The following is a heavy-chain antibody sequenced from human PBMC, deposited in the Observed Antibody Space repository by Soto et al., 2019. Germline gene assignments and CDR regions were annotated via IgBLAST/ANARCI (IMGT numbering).Heavy chain of an antibody. D-gene: IGHD3-3*01. CDR2: AHESGSK. Sequence: SQTLSLTCAVYGGSLSGFFWRWVRQPPGKGMEWIAEAHESGSKNYHPSLKRRVTISVDTSKNQFTLRLTSVTTADTAVYYCARGLAPTIFGTVPTPNWFDHWGHGTQVTVSS. CDR3: ARGLAPTIFGTVPTPNWFDH. CDR1: GGSLSGFF. V-gene: IGHV4-34*01. J-gene: IGHJ5*02.